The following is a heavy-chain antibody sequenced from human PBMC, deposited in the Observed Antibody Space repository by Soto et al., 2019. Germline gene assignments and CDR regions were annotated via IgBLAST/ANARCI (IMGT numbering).Heavy chain of an antibody. D-gene: IGHD2-15*01. CDR2: ISGSGGST. J-gene: IGHJ6*03. Sequence: PWGSLRLSCGASGFTFSSYAMSWVRQAPGKGLEWVSAISGSGGSTYYADSVKGRFTISRDNSKNTLYLQMNSLRAEDTAVYYCAKRAVAAFYYYYMDVWGKGTTVTVSS. V-gene: IGHV3-23*01. CDR3: AKRAVAAFYYYYMDV. CDR1: GFTFSSYA.